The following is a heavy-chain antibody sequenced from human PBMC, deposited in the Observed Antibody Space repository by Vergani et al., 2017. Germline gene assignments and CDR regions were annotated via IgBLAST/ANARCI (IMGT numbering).Heavy chain of an antibody. Sequence: EVQLLESGGGLVQPGGSLRLSCAASGFTFSSYAMSWVRQAPGKGLEWVSAISGSGGSTYYADSVKGRFTISRDNTKNTLYLQMNSLRAEDTAVYYCAKATRKTPAKVVVMPGYFDFWGQGTLVTVSS. J-gene: IGHJ4*02. CDR1: GFTFSSYA. V-gene: IGHV3-23*01. D-gene: IGHD3-22*01. CDR2: ISGSGGST. CDR3: AKATRKTPAKVVVMPGYFDF.